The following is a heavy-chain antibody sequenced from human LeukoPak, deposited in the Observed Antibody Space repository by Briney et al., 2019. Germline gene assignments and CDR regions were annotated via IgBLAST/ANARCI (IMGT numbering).Heavy chain of an antibody. V-gene: IGHV6-1*01. J-gene: IGHJ4*02. D-gene: IGHD1-26*01. CDR3: ASRRHTTPLDY. CDR2: TYYRAKWYN. Sequence: SQTLSLTCAISVDSVSSNRVAWNWIRQSPSRCLECLGRTYYRAKWYNASAESVKSRIPIKPETSKKQFSLQLNSVTPEDTAVYSCASRRHTTPLDYWGQGTLVTVSS. CDR1: VDSVSSNRVA.